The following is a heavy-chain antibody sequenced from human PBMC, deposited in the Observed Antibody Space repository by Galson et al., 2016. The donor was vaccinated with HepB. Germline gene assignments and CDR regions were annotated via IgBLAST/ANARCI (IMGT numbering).Heavy chain of an antibody. V-gene: IGHV3-23*01. J-gene: IGHJ6*04. Sequence: SLRLSCAASGFTFRNYGMTWVRQAPGKGLEVVSSISRSGDSTDYADSVKGRFTISRDNSKNTLSLQMNSLTADGTAIYYCVQGSTAPAVLGKGTTVTVSS. CDR3: VQGSTAPAV. CDR2: ISRSGDST. D-gene: IGHD2-2*01. CDR1: GFTFRNYG.